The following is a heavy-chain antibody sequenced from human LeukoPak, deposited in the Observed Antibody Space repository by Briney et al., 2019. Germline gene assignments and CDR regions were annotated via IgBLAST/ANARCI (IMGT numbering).Heavy chain of an antibody. J-gene: IGHJ4*02. D-gene: IGHD6-6*01. CDR3: ARDLRSSSSVYFDY. CDR1: GYTFTSYG. CDR2: INAYNGDT. V-gene: IGHV1-18*01. Sequence: ASVKVSCKASGYTFTSYGISWVRQAPGQGLEWMGWINAYNGDTNSAPKLQGRVTVTTDTTTGTAYMELRGLRSDDTAVYYCARDLRSSSSVYFDYWGQGTLVTVSS.